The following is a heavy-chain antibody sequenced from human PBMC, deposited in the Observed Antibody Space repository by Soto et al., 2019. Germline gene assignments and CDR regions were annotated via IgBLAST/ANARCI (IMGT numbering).Heavy chain of an antibody. Sequence: PGGSLRLSCAASGFTFSDYYMSWIRQAPGKGLEWVSYISSSGSTIYYADSVKGRFTISRDNAKNSLYLQMNSLRAEDTAVYYCARDLDVDTAMVNPYRYGMDVWGQGTTVTVSS. CDR3: ARDLDVDTAMVNPYRYGMDV. V-gene: IGHV3-11*01. CDR2: ISSSGSTI. CDR1: GFTFSDYY. J-gene: IGHJ6*02. D-gene: IGHD5-18*01.